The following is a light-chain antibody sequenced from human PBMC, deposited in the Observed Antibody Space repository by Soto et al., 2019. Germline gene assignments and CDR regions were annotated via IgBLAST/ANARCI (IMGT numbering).Light chain of an antibody. CDR1: QSVDNF. V-gene: IGKV3-11*01. Sequence: ETLLTQSPATLSLSPGERATLSCRASQSVDNFLAWYQQKPGQAPRLLIYDASNRATGIPARFSGSGSGTDFTLTISSLEPEDFAVYYCQQRSNWPSITFGQGTRLEIK. J-gene: IGKJ5*01. CDR2: DAS. CDR3: QQRSNWPSIT.